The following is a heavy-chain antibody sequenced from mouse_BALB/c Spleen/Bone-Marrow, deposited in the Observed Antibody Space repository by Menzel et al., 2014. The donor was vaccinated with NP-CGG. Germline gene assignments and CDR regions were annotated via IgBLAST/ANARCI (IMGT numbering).Heavy chain of an antibody. CDR1: GFTFSSYI. D-gene: IGHD2-1*01. CDR3: ARQGVYYGKTYYAMDY. CDR2: ISNGGGST. Sequence: EVMLVESGGGLVQPGGSLKISCAASGFTFSSYIMSWVRPTPEKRLEWVAYISNGGGSTYYPDTVKGRFTISRDNAKNTLYLQMISLKSEDTAMYYCARQGVYYGKTYYAMDYWGQGTSVTVSS. J-gene: IGHJ4*01. V-gene: IGHV5-12-2*01.